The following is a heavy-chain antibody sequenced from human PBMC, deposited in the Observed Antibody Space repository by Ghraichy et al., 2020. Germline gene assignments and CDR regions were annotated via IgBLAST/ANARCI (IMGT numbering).Heavy chain of an antibody. Sequence: GGSLRLSCAASGFSFSSYGMHWVRQAPGKGLEWVAVISHDGNNKYYEDSVKGRFTISRDNSKNTLYLQMNSLRAEDTAVYYCAKASYDSSTNYWGRFEDYWGQGTLVTVSS. CDR3: AKASYDSSTNYWGRFEDY. CDR2: ISHDGNNK. J-gene: IGHJ4*02. V-gene: IGHV3-30*18. D-gene: IGHD3-22*01. CDR1: GFSFSSYG.